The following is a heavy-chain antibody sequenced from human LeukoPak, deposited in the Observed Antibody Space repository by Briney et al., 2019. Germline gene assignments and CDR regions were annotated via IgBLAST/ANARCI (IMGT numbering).Heavy chain of an antibody. V-gene: IGHV1-2*02. CDR2: INPNSGGT. Sequence: ASVKVSCKASGYTFTGYYMHWVRQAPGQGLEWMGWINPNSGGTNYAQKFQGRVTMTRDTSISTAYMELSRLRSDDTAVYYCARSPAYYYDSSGATDAFDIWGQGTMVTVSP. CDR3: ARSPAYYYDSSGATDAFDI. D-gene: IGHD3-22*01. CDR1: GYTFTGYY. J-gene: IGHJ3*02.